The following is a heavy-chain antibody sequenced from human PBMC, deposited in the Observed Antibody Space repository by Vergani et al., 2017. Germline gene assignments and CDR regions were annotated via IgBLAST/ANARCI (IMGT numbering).Heavy chain of an antibody. Sequence: QVQLVQSGAEVKKPGASVKVSCKASGYTFTSYGISWVRQAPGQGLEWMGWISAYNGNTNYAQKLKGRVTMTTGTSTSTAYMELRSLRSDDTAVCYCARGGSLDIVVVVAATTDAFDIWGQGTMVTVSS. CDR3: ARGGSLDIVVVVAATTDAFDI. V-gene: IGHV1-18*01. CDR1: GYTFTSYG. CDR2: ISAYNGNT. J-gene: IGHJ3*02. D-gene: IGHD2-15*01.